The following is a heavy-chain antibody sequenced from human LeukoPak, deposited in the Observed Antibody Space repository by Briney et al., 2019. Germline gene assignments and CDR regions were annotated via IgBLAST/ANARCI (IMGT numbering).Heavy chain of an antibody. V-gene: IGHV4-39*01. J-gene: IGHJ6*03. CDR2: IHYGGST. Sequence: SETLSLTCTVSGDSISSSTYYWGWIRQPPGKGLEWIGNIHYGGSTYYNPSLKSRVTISVDTSKKQFSLKLSSVTAADTALYYCARLGGVRGYYYYYMDVWGKGTTVTVSS. D-gene: IGHD3-10*01. CDR3: ARLGGVRGYYYYYMDV. CDR1: GDSISSSTYY.